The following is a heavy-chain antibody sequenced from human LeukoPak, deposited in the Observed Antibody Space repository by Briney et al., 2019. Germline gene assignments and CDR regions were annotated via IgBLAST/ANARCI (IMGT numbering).Heavy chain of an antibody. CDR1: GFTFSSYA. CDR2: ISYDGSNK. Sequence: GGSLRLPCAASGFTFSSYAMHWVRQAPGKGLEWVAVISYDGSNKYYADSVKGRFTISRDNSKNTLYLQMNSLRAEDTAVYYCARTLSGWYPREYYFDYWGQGTLVTVSS. V-gene: IGHV3-30-3*01. D-gene: IGHD6-19*01. J-gene: IGHJ4*02. CDR3: ARTLSGWYPREYYFDY.